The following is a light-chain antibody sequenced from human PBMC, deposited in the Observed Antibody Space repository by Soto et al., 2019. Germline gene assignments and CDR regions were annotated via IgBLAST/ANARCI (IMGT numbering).Light chain of an antibody. CDR2: DVS. CDR3: SSYTSSSLLV. V-gene: IGLV2-14*01. CDR1: SSDVGGYNS. Sequence: QSALTQPASVSGSPGQSITIPCTGTSSDVGGYNSVSWYQQHPGKAPKLMIYDVSHRPSGVSDRFSGSKSGNTAALTISGLQAEDEADYYCSSYTSSSLLVFGGGTKLTVL. J-gene: IGLJ2*01.